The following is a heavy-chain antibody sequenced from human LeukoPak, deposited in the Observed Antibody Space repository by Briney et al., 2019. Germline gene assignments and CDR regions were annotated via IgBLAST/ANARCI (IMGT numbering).Heavy chain of an antibody. J-gene: IGHJ3*02. Sequence: SETLSLTCTVSGGSISSHYWSWIRQPPGKGLEWIGYIYYSGSTNYNPSLKSRVTISVDTSKNQFSLKLSSVTAADTAVYYCARRYCSSTSCLNDAFDIWGQGTMVTVSS. CDR1: GGSISSHY. D-gene: IGHD2-2*01. V-gene: IGHV4-59*11. CDR2: IYYSGST. CDR3: ARRYCSSTSCLNDAFDI.